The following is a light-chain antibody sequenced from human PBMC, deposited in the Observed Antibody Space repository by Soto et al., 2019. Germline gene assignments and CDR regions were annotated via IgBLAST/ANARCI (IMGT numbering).Light chain of an antibody. CDR3: NSYTTLSNRV. J-gene: IGLJ1*01. CDR2: EVT. Sequence: QSVLTQPASVSGSPGQSSTISCTGTSTDIGAYNYVSWYQQHPGKAPKLLIFEVTNRPSGVSNRFSGSKSGNTASLTISGLQAEDEANYYCNSYTTLSNRVFGTGTKLTVL. V-gene: IGLV2-14*01. CDR1: STDIGAYNY.